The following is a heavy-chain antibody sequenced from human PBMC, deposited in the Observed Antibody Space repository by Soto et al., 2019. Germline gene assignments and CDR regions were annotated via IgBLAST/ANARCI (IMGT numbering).Heavy chain of an antibody. CDR2: IYPGDSDT. J-gene: IGHJ4*02. CDR1: GYSFTSYW. V-gene: IGHV5-51*01. Sequence: PGESLKISCQGSGYSFTSYWSGWVRQMPGKGLEWMGIIYPGDSDTRYSPSFQGQVTISADKSISTAYLQWSSLKASDTAMYYCATTPRGGSGSYLLVFDYWGQGTLVTVSS. D-gene: IGHD1-26*01. CDR3: ATTPRGGSGSYLLVFDY.